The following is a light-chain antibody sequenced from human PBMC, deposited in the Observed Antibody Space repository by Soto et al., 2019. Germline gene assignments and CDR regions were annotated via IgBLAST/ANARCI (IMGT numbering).Light chain of an antibody. J-gene: IGKJ2*01. CDR2: DAS. CDR1: QSISTW. CDR3: QQYNSYSVN. V-gene: IGKV1-5*01. Sequence: DIQMPQSPSTLSASVGDRVTITCRASQSISTWLAWYQQKPGKAPKLLIYDASSLESGVPPRFSGSGSGTEFTLTISSLQPNDFATCYCQQYNSYSVNFGQWTKVEVK.